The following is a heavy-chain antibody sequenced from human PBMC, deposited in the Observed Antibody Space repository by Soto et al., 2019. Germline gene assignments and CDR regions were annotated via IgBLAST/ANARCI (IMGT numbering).Heavy chain of an antibody. J-gene: IGHJ4*02. D-gene: IGHD3-3*01. CDR2: ISSSSSYI. CDR1: GFTFSSYS. Sequence: EVQLVESGGGLVKPGASLRLSCAASGFTFSSYSMSWVRQAPGRGLEWVSSISSSSSYIYYADSVKGRFTISRDNAKNSLYLQMNSLRAEDTAVYYCARDSYEFWTAYSYWGQGTQVTVSS. CDR3: ARDSYEFWTAYSY. V-gene: IGHV3-21*01.